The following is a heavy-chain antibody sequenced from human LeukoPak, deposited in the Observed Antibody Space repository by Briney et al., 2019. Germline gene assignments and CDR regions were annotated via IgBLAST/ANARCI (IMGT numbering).Heavy chain of an antibody. CDR1: GYTFTSCG. CDR2: ISAYNGNT. D-gene: IGHD2-15*01. CDR3: ARESCSGGSCYPGGV. J-gene: IGHJ4*02. V-gene: IGHV1-18*01. Sequence: ASVKVSCKASGYTFTSCGISWVRQAPGRGLEWMGWISAYNGNTKYAQKLQGRVTMTTDTSTSTAYMELRSLRSDDTAVYYCARESCSGGSCYPGGVWGQGTLVTVSS.